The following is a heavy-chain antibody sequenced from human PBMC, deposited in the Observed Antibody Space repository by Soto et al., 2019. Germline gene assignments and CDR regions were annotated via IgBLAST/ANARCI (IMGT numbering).Heavy chain of an antibody. V-gene: IGHV1-69*06. CDR2: IIPMYGTV. D-gene: IGHD2-15*01. CDR1: GGTFSSYV. CDR3: ARDLGGCSGGSCRYNWFDP. Sequence: SVKVSCKASGGTFSSYVISWVRQAPGQGPEWMGGIIPMYGTVNYAQKFQDRVTIIADTSTSTAYMELSSLRSEDTAVYYCARDLGGCSGGSCRYNWFDPWGQGTTATVSS. J-gene: IGHJ5*02.